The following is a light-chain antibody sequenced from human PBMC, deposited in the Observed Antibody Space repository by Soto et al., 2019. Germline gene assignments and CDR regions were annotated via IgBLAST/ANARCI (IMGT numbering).Light chain of an antibody. Sequence: EIVMTQSPVTLSVSPGERATLSCRASQSVSSKLAWYQQKPGQAPRLLIYGASTRATGIPARFSGSGSGTEFTLKISSLQSEDFAVYYWKQYNSWPQIFGRGTKLEIK. CDR3: KQYNSWPQI. J-gene: IGKJ2*01. V-gene: IGKV3-15*01. CDR1: QSVSSK. CDR2: GAS.